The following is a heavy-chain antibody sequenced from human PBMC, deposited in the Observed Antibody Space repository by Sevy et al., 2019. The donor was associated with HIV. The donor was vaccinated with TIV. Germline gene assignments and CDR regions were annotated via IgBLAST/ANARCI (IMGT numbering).Heavy chain of an antibody. CDR1: GGSVSSDFSY. V-gene: IGHV4-61*03. CDR3: AKRDYGDYVDYFDP. J-gene: IGHJ5*02. CDR2: ISYGGTT. D-gene: IGHD4-17*01. Sequence: SETLSLTCTVSGGSVSSDFSYWNWVGQPPGKGLEYIGSISYGGTTSYNPSLKSRVTISLDTSKNHFSLKVNSVTAADTAIYYCAKRDYGDYVDYFDPWGQGTLVTVSS.